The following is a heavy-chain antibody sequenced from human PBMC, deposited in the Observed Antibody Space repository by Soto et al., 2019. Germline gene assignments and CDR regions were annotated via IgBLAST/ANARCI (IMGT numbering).Heavy chain of an antibody. CDR2: ISGSGGSA. Sequence: EVQLLESGGGLVHPGGSLRLSCAASGFTFSSYVMNWVRQAPGKGLEWVSVISGSGGSAFYADSVQGRFTISRDNSKNTLYLQMNSLRAEDTAIYYCVKEGSDWYSRGSFDFWGRGTMVTVSS. CDR3: VKEGSDWYSRGSFDF. CDR1: GFTFSSYV. D-gene: IGHD2-21*02. J-gene: IGHJ3*01. V-gene: IGHV3-23*01.